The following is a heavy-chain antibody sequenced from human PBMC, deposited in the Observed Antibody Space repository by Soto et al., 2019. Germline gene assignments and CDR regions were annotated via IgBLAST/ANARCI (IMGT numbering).Heavy chain of an antibody. J-gene: IGHJ4*02. D-gene: IGHD6-13*01. CDR1: GGSMRNYF. Sequence: SETLSLTCTVSGGSMRNYFWTWIRQPPGKGLEWIGYIHYSGTTSFFPSYNPSLRSRVTISEDTSKNQFSLKLLSVTTADTAAYFCAAGEASSRNLAPYYLDFWGQGTLVTVSS. CDR3: AAGEASSRNLAPYYLDF. CDR2: IHYSGTT. V-gene: IGHV4-59*01.